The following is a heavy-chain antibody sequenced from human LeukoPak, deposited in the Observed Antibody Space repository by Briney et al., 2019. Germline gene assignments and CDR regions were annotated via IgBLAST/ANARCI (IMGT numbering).Heavy chain of an antibody. CDR3: ARDFINSGSHCVDY. CDR2: ITSSSSTI. D-gene: IGHD1-26*01. CDR1: GFTFSSYS. V-gene: IGHV3-48*01. Sequence: GGSLRLSCAASGFTFSSYSMNWIRQAPGKGLEWVSYITSSSSTIYYADSVKGRFTISRDNAKNSLYLQMNSLRAEDTAVYYCARDFINSGSHCVDYWGQGTLVTVSS. J-gene: IGHJ4*02.